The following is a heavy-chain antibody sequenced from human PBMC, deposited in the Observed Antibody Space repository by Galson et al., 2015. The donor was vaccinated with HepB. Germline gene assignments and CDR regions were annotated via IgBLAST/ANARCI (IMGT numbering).Heavy chain of an antibody. CDR2: INPSGGST. V-gene: IGHV1-46*01. CDR1: GYTFTSYY. J-gene: IGHJ6*02. D-gene: IGHD3-9*01. CDR3: ARVEMYYDILTGYSHYYYYGMDV. Sequence: CKASGYTFTSYYMHWVRQAPGQGLEWMGIINPSGGSTSYAQKFQGRVTMTRDTSTSTVYMELSSLRSEDTAVYYCARVEMYYDILTGYSHYYYYGMDVWGQGTTVTVSS.